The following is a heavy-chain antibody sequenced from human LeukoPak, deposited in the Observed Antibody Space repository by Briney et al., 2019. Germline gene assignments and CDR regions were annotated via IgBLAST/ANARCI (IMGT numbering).Heavy chain of an antibody. J-gene: IGHJ4*02. Sequence: SETLSLTCAVYGGSFSGYYWSWLRQPPGKGLEWIGEINHSGSTNYNPSLKSRVTISVDTSKNQCSLKLSSVTAADTAVYYCARGKSYPKYSVSYRAFDYWGQGTLVTVSS. V-gene: IGHV4-34*01. D-gene: IGHD1-26*01. CDR1: GGSFSGYY. CDR3: ARGKSYPKYSVSYRAFDY. CDR2: INHSGST.